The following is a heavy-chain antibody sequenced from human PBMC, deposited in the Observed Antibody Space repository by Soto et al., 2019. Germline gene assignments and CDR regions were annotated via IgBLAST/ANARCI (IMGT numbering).Heavy chain of an antibody. Sequence: QVQLQESGPGLVKPSQTLSLTCTVSGGSISSGGYYWSWIRQHPGKGLEWIGYIYYTGSTYYNPSRTSRVTISVDTSKNQFSLKLSSVTAADTAVYYCATLYMVRGVRTFDYWGQGTLVTVSS. V-gene: IGHV4-31*03. J-gene: IGHJ4*02. D-gene: IGHD3-10*01. CDR2: IYYTGST. CDR3: ATLYMVRGVRTFDY. CDR1: GGSISSGGYY.